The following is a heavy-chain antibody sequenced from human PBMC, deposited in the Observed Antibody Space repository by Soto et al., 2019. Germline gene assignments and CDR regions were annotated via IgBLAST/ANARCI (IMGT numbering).Heavy chain of an antibody. J-gene: IGHJ4*02. CDR3: ARESEDLTSNFDY. CDR2: ISSTTNYI. CDR1: GFTFTRYS. Sequence: TGGSLRLSCAASGFTFTRYSMNWFRQAPGKGLEWVSSISSTTNYIYYGDSMKGRFTISRGNAKNSLYLEMNSLRAEDTAVYYCARESEDLTSNFDYWGQGTLVTVSS. V-gene: IGHV3-21*06.